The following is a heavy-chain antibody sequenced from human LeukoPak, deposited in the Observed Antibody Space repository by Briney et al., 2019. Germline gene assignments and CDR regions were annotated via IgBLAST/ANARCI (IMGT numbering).Heavy chain of an antibody. D-gene: IGHD5-18*01. Sequence: GESLKISCKGSGYRFTSYWIGWVRQMPGKGLEWMGIIYPGDSDTRYSPSFQGQVTISADKSISTAYLQWSSLKASDTAMYYCASPGAGYSYGYDAFDIWGQGTMVTVSS. CDR1: GYRFTSYW. CDR3: ASPGAGYSYGYDAFDI. CDR2: IYPGDSDT. J-gene: IGHJ3*02. V-gene: IGHV5-51*01.